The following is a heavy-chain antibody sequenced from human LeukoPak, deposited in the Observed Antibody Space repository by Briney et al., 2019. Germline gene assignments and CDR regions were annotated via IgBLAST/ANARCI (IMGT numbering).Heavy chain of an antibody. V-gene: IGHV3-30*18. CDR2: ISSDGSIK. D-gene: IGHD6-13*01. Sequence: PGGSLRLSCTASKFTFSHYGMQWVRQAPGKGLEWVAVISSDGSIKIYADSVKGRFTLSRDNSINTVDLRMNSLRAEDTAVYYCVKEYHSRGFAAYFDYWGQGTLVTVSS. CDR1: KFTFSHYG. CDR3: VKEYHSRGFAAYFDY. J-gene: IGHJ4*02.